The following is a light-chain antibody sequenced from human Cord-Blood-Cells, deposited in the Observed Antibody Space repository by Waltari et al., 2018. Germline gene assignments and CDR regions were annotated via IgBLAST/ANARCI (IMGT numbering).Light chain of an antibody. CDR2: GAS. CDR1: QSVSSSY. V-gene: IGKV3-20*01. J-gene: IGKJ1*01. CDR3: QQYGSSWWT. Sequence: EIVLTQSPGTLSLSPGERATLSCRASQSVSSSYLAWYQQKPGQAPRLLIYGASSRATCIPDRFSGSGSGTDFTLTISRLEPEDFAVYYCQQYGSSWWTFGQGTKVEIK.